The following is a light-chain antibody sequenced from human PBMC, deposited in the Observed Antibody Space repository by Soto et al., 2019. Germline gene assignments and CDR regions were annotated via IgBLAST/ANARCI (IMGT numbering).Light chain of an antibody. CDR3: QHYKSYLEA. CDR2: KAS. Sequence: EIQMTQEHTSLSAAVGDRVTISCLPSQIISSWLAWYQQKPGKAPKLLIYKASTLKSGVPSRFSGSGSGTEFTLTISSLQPDDFATYCCQHYKSYLEAFDQGTKVDIK. V-gene: IGKV1-5*03. CDR1: QIISSW. J-gene: IGKJ1*01.